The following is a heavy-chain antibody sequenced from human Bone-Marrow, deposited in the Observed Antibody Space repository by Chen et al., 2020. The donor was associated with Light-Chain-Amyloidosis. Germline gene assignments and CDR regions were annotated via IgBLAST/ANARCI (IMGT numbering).Heavy chain of an antibody. CDR3: AKDISYDDILPGYPADAFDI. V-gene: IGHV3-23*01. Sequence: GGSLRLPCAASGFAFSSYAMRWVRQAPGKGLEWVSTISGSGGSRYYGDSVKGRLTISRDNSKNALFLQMNSLRAEDTAVYYCAKDISYDDILPGYPADAFDIWGQGTMVTVSS. J-gene: IGHJ3*02. CDR1: GFAFSSYA. D-gene: IGHD3-9*01. CDR2: ISGSGGSR.